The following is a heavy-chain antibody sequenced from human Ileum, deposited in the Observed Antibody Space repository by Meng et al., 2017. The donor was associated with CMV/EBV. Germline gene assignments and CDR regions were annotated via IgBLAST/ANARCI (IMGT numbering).Heavy chain of an antibody. V-gene: IGHV4-59*01. Sequence: GSLRLSCAVYGGSFSGYYWTWIRQPPGKGPEWIGYIYYSGNTRDNPSLKSRVTISVDTPKNQFSLRLSSVTAADTAVYYCARVRDYYESSGYIDNWGQGVQVTVSS. CDR3: ARVRDYYESSGYIDN. CDR1: GGSFSGYY. CDR2: IYYSGNT. J-gene: IGHJ4*02. D-gene: IGHD3-22*01.